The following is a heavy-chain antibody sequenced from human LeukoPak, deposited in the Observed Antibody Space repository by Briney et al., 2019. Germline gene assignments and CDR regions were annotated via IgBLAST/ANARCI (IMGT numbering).Heavy chain of an antibody. J-gene: IGHJ5*02. CDR2: ISYSGTT. D-gene: IGHD3-10*01. V-gene: IGHV4-39*01. CDR1: GGSLNSPNYY. CDR3: ARHDYYGSLNWFDP. Sequence: SETLSLTCIVSGGSLNSPNYYWGWIRQPPGKGLEWIGTISYSGTTYYNPSLKSRLTISVDTSKNQFSLKLTSMTAADTSVYYCARHDYYGSLNWFDPWGQGTLITVSS.